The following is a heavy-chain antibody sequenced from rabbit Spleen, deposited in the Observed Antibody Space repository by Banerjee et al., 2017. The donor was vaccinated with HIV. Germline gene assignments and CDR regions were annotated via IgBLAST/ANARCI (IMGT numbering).Heavy chain of an antibody. D-gene: IGHD2-1*01. CDR2: IYTGSDST. CDR3: ARGSATMTMVITGYYLNL. CDR1: GFSFSSSYY. V-gene: IGHV1S40*01. J-gene: IGHJ4*01. Sequence: QSLEESGRGLVQPEGSLTLTCTASGFSFSSSYYMCWVRQAPGKGLEWIGCIYTGSDSTAYASWAKGRFTVSKTSSTTVTLQLNSLTAADTATYFCARGSATMTMVITGYYLNLWGPGTLVTVS.